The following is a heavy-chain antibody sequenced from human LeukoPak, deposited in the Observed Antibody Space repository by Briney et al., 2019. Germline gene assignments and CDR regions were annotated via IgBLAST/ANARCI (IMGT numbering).Heavy chain of an antibody. D-gene: IGHD6-19*01. CDR3: ARAYRLLAVAGTNYYYYMDV. V-gene: IGHV4-59*01. J-gene: IGHJ6*03. CDR2: IYYSGST. Sequence: PSETLSLTCTVSGGSISSYYWSWIRQPPGKGLEWIGYIYYSGSTNYNPSLKSRVTISVDTSKNQFSLKLSSVTAADTAEYYCARAYRLLAVAGTNYYYYMDVWGKGTTVTVSS. CDR1: GGSISSYY.